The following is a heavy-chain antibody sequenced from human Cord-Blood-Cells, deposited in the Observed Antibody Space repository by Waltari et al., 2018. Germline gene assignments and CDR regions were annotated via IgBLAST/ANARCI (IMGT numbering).Heavy chain of an antibody. D-gene: IGHD4-17*01. Sequence: LHLQESGPGLVKPSETLSLTCTVSGGSISSSSYYWGWIRQPPGKGLEWIGSIYYSGGTYYNPSLRSRVTISVNTTKNQFAQKLRSVTAADTAVYYCARHYLGDYSYYFDYWGQGTLVTVSS. V-gene: IGHV4-39*01. J-gene: IGHJ4*02. CDR2: IYYSGGT. CDR1: GGSISSSSYY. CDR3: ARHYLGDYSYYFDY.